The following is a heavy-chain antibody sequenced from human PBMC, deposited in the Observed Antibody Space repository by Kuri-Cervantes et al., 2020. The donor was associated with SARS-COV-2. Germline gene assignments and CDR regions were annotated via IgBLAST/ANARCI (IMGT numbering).Heavy chain of an antibody. Sequence: GGSLRLSCKASGYRFSGYWIGWVRQMSGKGLEWMGVIFPRDSDTRYSPAFQGQVTISVDKSTSTVYLQWSSLKASDTAIYYCARRTGGRLGAVGDFWGQGTRVTVSS. J-gene: IGHJ4*02. CDR2: IFPRDSDT. CDR3: ARRTGGRLGAVGDF. D-gene: IGHD2-8*02. CDR1: GYRFSGYW. V-gene: IGHV5-51*01.